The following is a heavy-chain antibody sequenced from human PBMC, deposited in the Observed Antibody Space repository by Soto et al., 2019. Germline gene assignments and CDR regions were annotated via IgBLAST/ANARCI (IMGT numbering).Heavy chain of an antibody. CDR3: AVDGVPTSSFRYYYFRF. J-gene: IGHJ4*02. CDR1: ELPFTDYS. CDR2: ISHDGRNT. D-gene: IGHD3-9*01. Sequence: GGSLRLSCAASELPFTDYSMHWFRHTSDKGLEWVAFISHDGRNTFYSDSVKGRFTISRDDSRSMLFLQMSGVTVEDTAIYYCAVDGVPTSSFRYYYFRFWGRGTLVTVSS. V-gene: IGHV3-30*04.